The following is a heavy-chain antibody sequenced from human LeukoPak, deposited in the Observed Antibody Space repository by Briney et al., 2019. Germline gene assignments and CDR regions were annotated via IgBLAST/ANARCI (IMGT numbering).Heavy chain of an antibody. CDR3: ARDRAHYYGTDV. J-gene: IGHJ6*02. V-gene: IGHV3-21*01. CDR1: GFTFSSYS. CDR2: ISSSSGYI. Sequence: PGGSLRLSCAASGFTFSSYSMNWVRQAPGKGLEWVSSISSSSGYIYYADSVKGRFTISRDNAKTSLYLQMNSLRAEDTAVYYCARDRAHYYGTDVWGQGTTFTVSS.